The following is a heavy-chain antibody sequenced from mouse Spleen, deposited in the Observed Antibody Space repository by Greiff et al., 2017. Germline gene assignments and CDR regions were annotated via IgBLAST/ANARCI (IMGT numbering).Heavy chain of an antibody. V-gene: IGHV1S56*01. CDR1: GYTFTSYY. D-gene: IGHD4-1*02. CDR2: IYPGNVNT. CDR3: ASQRGRAWFAY. J-gene: IGHJ3*01. Sequence: QVQLQQSGPELVKPGASVRISCKASGYTFTSYYIHWVKQRPGQGLEWIGWIYPGNVNTKYNEKFKGKATLTADKSSSTAYMQLSSLSSEASAVYFCASQRGRAWFAYWGQGTLVTVSA.